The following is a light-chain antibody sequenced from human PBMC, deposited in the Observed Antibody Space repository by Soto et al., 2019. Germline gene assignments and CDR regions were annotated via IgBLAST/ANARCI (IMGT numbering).Light chain of an antibody. CDR3: HQYNDWPPFT. J-gene: IGKJ3*01. Sequence: EMVMTQYPDTLSVSPGERATLSCRASQNINDKLAWFQQKPGQVPRLLIIGASTTATGVPARFSGSGSGTEFTLPISGLQSEDFAVYYCHQYNDWPPFTFGPGTRVDVK. CDR2: GAS. CDR1: QNINDK. V-gene: IGKV3-15*01.